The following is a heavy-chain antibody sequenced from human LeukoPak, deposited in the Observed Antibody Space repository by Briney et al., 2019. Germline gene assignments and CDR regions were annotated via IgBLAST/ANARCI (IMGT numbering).Heavy chain of an antibody. CDR3: ARAWGYGDRLDY. J-gene: IGHJ4*02. CDR1: GFTFSSYA. CDR2: ISGSGDNT. D-gene: IGHD4-17*01. V-gene: IGHV3-23*01. Sequence: PGGSLRLSCAASGFTFSSYAMSWVRQVPGKGLEWVSVISGSGDNTYYADSVKGRFTISRDNSKNMLYLQMNSLRAEDTAVYYCARAWGYGDRLDYWGQGTLVTVSS.